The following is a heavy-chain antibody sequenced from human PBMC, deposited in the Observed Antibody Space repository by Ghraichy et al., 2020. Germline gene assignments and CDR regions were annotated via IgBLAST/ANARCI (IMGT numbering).Heavy chain of an antibody. V-gene: IGHV5-51*01. CDR2: IYPGDSDT. J-gene: IGHJ4*02. Sequence: GESLNISCKGSGYSFSTNWIGWVRQMPGKGLEWMGIIYPGDSDTRYSPSFQGQVTISADKSISTAYLQWSSLKASDTAMYYCARIYSSNSLDNWGQGTLVTVSS. CDR3: ARIYSSNSLDN. D-gene: IGHD6-13*01. CDR1: GYSFSTNW.